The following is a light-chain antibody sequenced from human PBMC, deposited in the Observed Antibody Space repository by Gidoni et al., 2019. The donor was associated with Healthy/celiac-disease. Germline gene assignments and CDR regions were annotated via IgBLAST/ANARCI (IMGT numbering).Light chain of an antibody. V-gene: IGKV1-39*01. J-gene: IGKJ1*01. CDR3: QQSYSTPPA. CDR2: AAS. Sequence: DIPMTQSPSSLSASVGDRVTLTCRASQSISSYLNWYQQKQGKAPKLLIYAASSLQSGVPSRFSGSGSGTDFTLTISSLQPEDFATYYCQQSYSTPPAFGQGTKVEIK. CDR1: QSISSY.